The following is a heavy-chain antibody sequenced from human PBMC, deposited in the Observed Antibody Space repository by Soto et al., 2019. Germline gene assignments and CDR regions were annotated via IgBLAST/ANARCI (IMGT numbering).Heavy chain of an antibody. Sequence: PGGSLRLSCEASGFPFDNYAMSWVRQAPGKGLEWVSAISGGSPKEFYAESVKGRFTISRDNSKNTLYLQMNSLRAEDTAVYYCAKEGNNWNYVFGNWFDPWCQGTLVTVSS. V-gene: IGHV3-23*01. CDR2: ISGGSPKE. D-gene: IGHD1-7*01. CDR3: AKEGNNWNYVFGNWFDP. CDR1: GFPFDNYA. J-gene: IGHJ5*02.